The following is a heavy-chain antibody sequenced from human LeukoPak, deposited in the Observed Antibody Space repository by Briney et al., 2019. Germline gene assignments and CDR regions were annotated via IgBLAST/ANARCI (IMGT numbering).Heavy chain of an antibody. CDR1: GYTFTSYG. V-gene: IGHV1-18*01. J-gene: IGHJ4*02. CDR3: ARDLPDYYDRSGWFLHFDY. Sequence: ASVKVSCKSSGYTFTSYGISWVRQAPGQGLEWMGWISAYNGNTNYAQKLQGRVTMTTDTSTSTAYMELRSLRSDDTAVYYCARDLPDYYDRSGWFLHFDYWGQGTLVTVSS. CDR2: ISAYNGNT. D-gene: IGHD3-22*01.